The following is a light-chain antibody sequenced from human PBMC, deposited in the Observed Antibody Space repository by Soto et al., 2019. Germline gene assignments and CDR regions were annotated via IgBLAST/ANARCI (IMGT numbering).Light chain of an antibody. CDR2: YTS. J-gene: IGKJ4*01. CDR3: QQRRNWPPT. CDR1: QSVSSY. V-gene: IGKV3-11*01. Sequence: EIVLTQSPATLSLSPGERATLSCRASQSVSSYLAWYQQKPGQPPRLLMYYTSNRATGIPARFSASGSGTDFTLTISSLEPEDFAVYYCQQRRNWPPTFGGGTKVEI.